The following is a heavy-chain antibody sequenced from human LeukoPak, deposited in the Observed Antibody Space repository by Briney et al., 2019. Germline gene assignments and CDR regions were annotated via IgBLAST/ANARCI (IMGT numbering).Heavy chain of an antibody. D-gene: IGHD3-22*01. Sequence: PGGSLRLSCAATEFTFSSYAMSWVRHAPGKGLEWVSAISGSGGSTYYADSVKGRFTISRDNSKNTLYLQMNSLRAEDTAVYYCAKLNMIVVAFDYWGQGTLVTVSS. CDR1: EFTFSSYA. J-gene: IGHJ4*02. V-gene: IGHV3-23*01. CDR2: ISGSGGST. CDR3: AKLNMIVVAFDY.